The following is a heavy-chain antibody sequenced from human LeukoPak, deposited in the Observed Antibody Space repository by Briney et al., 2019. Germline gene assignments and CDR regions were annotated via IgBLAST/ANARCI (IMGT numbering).Heavy chain of an antibody. CDR2: ISSSSSYI. J-gene: IGHJ6*03. Sequence: GGSLRLSCAASGFTFSSYNMNWVRQAPGTGLEWVSSISSSSSYIYYADSVKGRFTISRDNAKNSLYLQMNSLRAEDTAVYYCASRGDDNSSPDPSYYYYYYMDVWGKGTTVTVSS. V-gene: IGHV3-21*01. CDR3: ASRGDDNSSPDPSYYYYYYMDV. CDR1: GFTFSSYN. D-gene: IGHD6-13*01.